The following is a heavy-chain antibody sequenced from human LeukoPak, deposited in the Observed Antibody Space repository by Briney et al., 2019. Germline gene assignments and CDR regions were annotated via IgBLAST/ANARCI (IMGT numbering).Heavy chain of an antibody. V-gene: IGHV7-4-1*02. CDR2: INTNTGNP. J-gene: IGHJ5*02. CDR3: ARLLVVVPGASIHWSDP. Sequence: VASVKVSCKASGYTFTNYAMNWVRQAPGQGLEWMGWINTNTGNPTYAQGFTGRFVFSVDTSVSTAYLKISSLKAEDTAVYYCARLLVVVPGASIHWSDPWGQGTLVTVSS. D-gene: IGHD2-2*01. CDR1: GYTFTNYA.